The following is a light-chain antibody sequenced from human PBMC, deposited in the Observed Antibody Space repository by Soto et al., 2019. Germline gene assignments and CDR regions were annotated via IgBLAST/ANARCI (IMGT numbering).Light chain of an antibody. Sequence: EIVLTQSPATLSLSPGERATLSCRASQSVDSFLAWYQQKPCQAPRLLTYDASNRATGIPARFSGSGSRTDFALSISSLEPGDVAVYYCQQRSSSPLLTFGGGTKVEI. J-gene: IGKJ4*01. CDR2: DAS. V-gene: IGKV3-11*01. CDR3: QQRSSSPLLT. CDR1: QSVDSF.